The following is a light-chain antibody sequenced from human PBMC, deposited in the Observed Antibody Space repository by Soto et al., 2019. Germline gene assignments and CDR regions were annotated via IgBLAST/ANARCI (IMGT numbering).Light chain of an antibody. CDR2: DAS. Sequence: VVMTQSPATLSVSPGERATLTCRASRGISSNLAWYQQKPGQAPRLLIYDASTRATGIPARFSGSGSGTEFTLTISSLQSEDFAVYYCQHYGSSPWTFGQGTKVDI. CDR3: QHYGSSPWT. V-gene: IGKV3-15*01. J-gene: IGKJ1*01. CDR1: RGISSN.